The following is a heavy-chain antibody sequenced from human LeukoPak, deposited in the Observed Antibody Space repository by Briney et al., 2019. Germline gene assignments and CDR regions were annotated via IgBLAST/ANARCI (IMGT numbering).Heavy chain of an antibody. D-gene: IGHD2-2*01. V-gene: IGHV4-38-2*02. J-gene: IGHJ6*03. CDR2: IYHSGST. Sequence: SETLSLTCTVSGYSISSGYYWGWIRQPPGKGLEWIGSIYHSGSTYYNPSLKSRVTISVDTSKNQFSLKLSSVTAADTAVYYCARGAPVVPAATVYYYMDVWGKGTTVTVSS. CDR1: GYSISSGYY. CDR3: ARGAPVVPAATVYYYMDV.